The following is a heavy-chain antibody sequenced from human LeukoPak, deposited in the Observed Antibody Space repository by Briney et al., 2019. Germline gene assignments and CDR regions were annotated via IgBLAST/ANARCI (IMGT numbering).Heavy chain of an antibody. V-gene: IGHV3-9*01. CDR1: GFTFSSYA. D-gene: IGHD4-17*01. Sequence: PGGSLRLSCAASGFTFSSYAMSWVRQAPGKGLEWVSGISWNSGSIGYADSVKGRFTISRDNAKNSLYLQMNSLRAEDTALYYCAKGVTTPLLYAFDIWGQGTMVTVSS. J-gene: IGHJ3*02. CDR3: AKGVTTPLLYAFDI. CDR2: ISWNSGSI.